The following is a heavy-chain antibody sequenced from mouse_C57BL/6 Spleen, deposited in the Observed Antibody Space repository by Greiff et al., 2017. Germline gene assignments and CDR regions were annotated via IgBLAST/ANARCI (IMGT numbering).Heavy chain of an antibody. CDR2: ISSGSGTI. J-gene: IGHJ4*01. V-gene: IGHV5-17*01. D-gene: IGHD2-4*01. CDR3: ARPGLRRAKDY. CDR1: GSTFSDYG. Sequence: EVHLLESGGGLVKPGGSLKLSCAASGSTFSDYGMHWVRQAPEQGLEWVAYISSGSGTIYYADTVKGRFTFSRDNAKNTLFLQVTSLRSEVTAVYYGARPGLRRAKDYWGQGTSVTVSS.